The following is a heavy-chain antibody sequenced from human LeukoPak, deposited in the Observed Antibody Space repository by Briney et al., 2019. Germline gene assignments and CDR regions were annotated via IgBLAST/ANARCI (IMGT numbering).Heavy chain of an antibody. CDR2: IYTSVST. D-gene: IGHD4-23*01. V-gene: IGHV4-61*02. Sequence: SETLSLTCTVSGGSISSGSYYWSWIRQPAGKGLEWIGRIYTSVSTNYNPSLKSRVTISVDTSKNHFSLKLSSVTAADTAVYYCARLDYGGNSGRFDYWGQGTLVTVSS. CDR1: GGSISSGSYY. J-gene: IGHJ4*02. CDR3: ARLDYGGNSGRFDY.